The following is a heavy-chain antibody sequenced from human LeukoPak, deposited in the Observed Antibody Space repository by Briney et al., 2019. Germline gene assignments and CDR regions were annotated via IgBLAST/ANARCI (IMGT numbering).Heavy chain of an antibody. Sequence: GASVKVSCKASGYTFTSYDINWVRQATGQGLEWMGWMNPNSGNTGYAQKFQGRVTITRNTSISTAYMELSSLRSEDTAVYYCASGVAARRDYYMDVWGKGTTVTVSS. CDR3: ASGVAARRDYYMDV. J-gene: IGHJ6*03. CDR2: MNPNSGNT. V-gene: IGHV1-8*03. D-gene: IGHD6-6*01. CDR1: GYTFTSYD.